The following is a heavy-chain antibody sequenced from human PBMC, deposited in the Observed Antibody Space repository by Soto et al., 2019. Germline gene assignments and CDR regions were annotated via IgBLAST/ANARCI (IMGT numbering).Heavy chain of an antibody. V-gene: IGHV1-18*01. CDR1: GYTFTSYG. CDR3: ARDHSPKSTVTTSY. J-gene: IGHJ4*02. CDR2: ISAYNGNT. Sequence: ASVKVSCKASGYTFTSYGISWVRQAPGQGLEWMGWISAYNGNTNYAQKLQGRVTMTTDTSTSTAYMELRSLRSDDTAVYYCARDHSPKSTVTTSYWGQGTLVTVSS. D-gene: IGHD4-4*01.